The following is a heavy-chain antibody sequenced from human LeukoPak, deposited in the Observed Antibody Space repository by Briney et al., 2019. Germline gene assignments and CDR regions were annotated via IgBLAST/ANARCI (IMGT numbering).Heavy chain of an antibody. V-gene: IGHV4-59*01. CDR3: ARDWGVSARPGYMDV. Sequence: SEPLSLPCTVSGGSISSYYWSWLRHPPGKGLEWIGYIYYSECNNYTPSLKSRVNISVDTSKNQSSLKLSSVTAADTAVYYCARDWGVSARPGYMDVWGKGTTVTVSS. CDR1: GGSISSYY. J-gene: IGHJ6*03. D-gene: IGHD6-6*01. CDR2: IYYSECN.